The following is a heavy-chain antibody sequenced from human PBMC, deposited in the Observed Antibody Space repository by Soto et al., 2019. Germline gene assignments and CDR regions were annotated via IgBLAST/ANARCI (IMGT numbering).Heavy chain of an antibody. CDR1: GGSFSGYY. D-gene: IGHD3-9*01. Sequence: SETLSLTCAVYGGSFSGYYWSWIRQPPGKGLEWIGEINHSGSTNYNPSLKSRVTISVDTSKNQFSLKLSSVTAADTAVYYCGWLLSNYWGQETLVTVSS. J-gene: IGHJ4*02. CDR2: INHSGST. CDR3: GWLLSNY. V-gene: IGHV4-34*01.